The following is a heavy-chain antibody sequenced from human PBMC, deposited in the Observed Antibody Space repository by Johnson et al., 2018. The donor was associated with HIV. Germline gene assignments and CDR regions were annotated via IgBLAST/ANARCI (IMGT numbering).Heavy chain of an antibody. Sequence: QVQLVESGGGVVQPGRSLRLSCAASGFTFSSYAMHWVRQAPGKGLEWVALIHFDGTNKYYADSVKGRFTISRDDSQNTLYLQMNSLRAEDTAVYYCARGTITLIRGVIGSDVWGQGTMVTVSS. D-gene: IGHD3-10*01. CDR2: IHFDGTNK. V-gene: IGHV3-30*14. CDR3: ARGTITLIRGVIGSDV. J-gene: IGHJ3*01. CDR1: GFTFSSYA.